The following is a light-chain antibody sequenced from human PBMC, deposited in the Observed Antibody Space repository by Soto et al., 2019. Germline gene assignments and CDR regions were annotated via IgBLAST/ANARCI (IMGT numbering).Light chain of an antibody. CDR1: QSVLYSSNNKNY. CDR2: WAS. CDR3: QQYYSAPFT. V-gene: IGKV4-1*01. J-gene: IGKJ4*01. Sequence: DIVLTQSPDSLAVSLGERATINCKSSQSVLYSSNNKNYVAWYQQKPGQPPKLLISWASTRESGVPDRFSGSGSGTDFTLTVSSLQAEDMAVYYCQQYYSAPFTFGGGTKVEIK.